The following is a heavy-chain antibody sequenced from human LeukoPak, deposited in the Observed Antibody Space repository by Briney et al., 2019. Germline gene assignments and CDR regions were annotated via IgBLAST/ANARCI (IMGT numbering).Heavy chain of an antibody. Sequence: GGSLRLSCAATGFTFSDYYMSWIRQAPGKGLEWVSYISSSGSTIYYADSVKGRFTISRDNAKNSLYLPMNSLRAEDTAVYYCASPSLGDPPDAFDIWGQGTMVTVSS. CDR2: ISSSGSTI. V-gene: IGHV3-11*04. CDR1: GFTFSDYY. J-gene: IGHJ3*02. CDR3: ASPSLGDPPDAFDI. D-gene: IGHD3-10*01.